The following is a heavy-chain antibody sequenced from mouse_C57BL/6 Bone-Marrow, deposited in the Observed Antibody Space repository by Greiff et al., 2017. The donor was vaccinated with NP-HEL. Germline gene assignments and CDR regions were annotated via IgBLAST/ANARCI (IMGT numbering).Heavy chain of an antibody. J-gene: IGHJ2*01. D-gene: IGHD1-1*01. CDR3: TSYYYGRDYYFDY. Sequence: EVQLQQSGGGLVQPGGSMKLSCAASGFTFSDAWMDWVRQSPEKGLEWVAEIRNKANNHATYYAESVKGRFTISRDDSKSSVYLQMNSLRAEDTGIYYCTSYYYGRDYYFDYWGQGTTLTVSS. CDR2: IRNKANNHAT. V-gene: IGHV6-6*01. CDR1: GFTFSDAW.